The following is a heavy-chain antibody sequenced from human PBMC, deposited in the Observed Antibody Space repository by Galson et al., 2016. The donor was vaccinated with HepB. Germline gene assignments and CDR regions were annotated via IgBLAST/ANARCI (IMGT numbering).Heavy chain of an antibody. CDR1: RGNFSTFA. D-gene: IGHD7-27*01. Sequence: SVKVSCKASRGNFSTFAINWVRQAPGQGLEWMGGIIPLFGTANYAQKFQGRVTIIADASTNTTYMDLSSLRSEDTAFYYCACLTGEPMDVWGQGALVIVSS. J-gene: IGHJ3*01. V-gene: IGHV1-69*13. CDR2: IIPLFGTA. CDR3: ACLTGEPMDV.